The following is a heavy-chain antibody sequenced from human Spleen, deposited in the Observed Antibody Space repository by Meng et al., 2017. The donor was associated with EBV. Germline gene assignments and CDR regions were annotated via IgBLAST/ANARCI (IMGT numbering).Heavy chain of an antibody. CDR2: HFPDFGTP. CDR1: RYTFSTYH. D-gene: IGHD3-10*01. Sequence: VELVQCGAEVKKPRHTAKVSCKASRYTFSTYHMHWVRQAPGQGLEWIGGHFPDFGTPDYAPNYQDRVTITADESTSTAYMELNSLTTEDTAIYYCARESGRGYTPDFWGQGTLVTVSS. J-gene: IGHJ4*02. V-gene: IGHV1-69*13. CDR3: ARESGRGYTPDF.